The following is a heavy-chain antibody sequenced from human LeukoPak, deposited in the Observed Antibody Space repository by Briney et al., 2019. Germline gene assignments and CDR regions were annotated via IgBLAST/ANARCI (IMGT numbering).Heavy chain of an antibody. CDR1: GFTFSNYW. D-gene: IGHD6-13*01. CDR2: IYSGGST. Sequence: GGSLRLSCAASGFTFSNYWMHWVRQAPGKGLEWVSVIYSGGSTYYADSVKGRFTISRDNSKNTLYLQMNSLRAEDTAVYYCARGGPAAGRFDYWGQGTLVTVSS. CDR3: ARGGPAAGRFDY. V-gene: IGHV3-66*01. J-gene: IGHJ4*02.